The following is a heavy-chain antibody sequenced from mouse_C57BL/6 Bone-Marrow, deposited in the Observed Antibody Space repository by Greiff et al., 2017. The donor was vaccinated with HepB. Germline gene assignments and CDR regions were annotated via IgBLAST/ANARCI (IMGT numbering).Heavy chain of an antibody. CDR1: GFTFSSYG. D-gene: IGHD1-1*01. Sequence: EVQGVESGGDLVKPGGSLKLSCAASGFTFSSYGMSWVRQTPDKRLEWVATISSGGSYTYYPDSVKGRFTISRDNAKNTLYLQMSSLKSEETAMYYCARHLYCDGSSPYWYFDVWGTGTTVTVSS. CDR2: ISSGGSYT. CDR3: ARHLYCDGSSPYWYFDV. V-gene: IGHV5-6*01. J-gene: IGHJ1*03.